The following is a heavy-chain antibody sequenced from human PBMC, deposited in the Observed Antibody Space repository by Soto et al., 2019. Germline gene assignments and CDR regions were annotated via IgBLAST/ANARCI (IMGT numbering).Heavy chain of an antibody. CDR3: ARGARVAHYYYYGMDV. J-gene: IGHJ6*02. CDR1: GFTFSSYA. Sequence: GGSLRLSCAASGFTFSSYAMSWVRQAPGKGLEWVSAISGSGGSTYYADSVKGRFTISRDNSKNTLYLQMNSLRAEDTAVYYCARGARVAHYYYYGMDVWGQGTTVTVSS. V-gene: IGHV3-23*01. CDR2: ISGSGGST. D-gene: IGHD2-15*01.